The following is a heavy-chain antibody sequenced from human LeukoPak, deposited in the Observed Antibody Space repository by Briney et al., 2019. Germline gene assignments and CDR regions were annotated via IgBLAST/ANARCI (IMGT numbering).Heavy chain of an antibody. J-gene: IGHJ3*02. Sequence: PGGSLRLSCAASGFTFSTYGMHWVRQAPGKGLEWVAFIRYDGSDKYHADSVKGRFTISRDNSKNTLDLQMNSLRAEDTSVYYCAKGITSSWYTFEIWGQGTMVTVSS. V-gene: IGHV3-30*02. CDR3: AKGITSSWYTFEI. CDR1: GFTFSTYG. D-gene: IGHD6-13*01. CDR2: IRYDGSDK.